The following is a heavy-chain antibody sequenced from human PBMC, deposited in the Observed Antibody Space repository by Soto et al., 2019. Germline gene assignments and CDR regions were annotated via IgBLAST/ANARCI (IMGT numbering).Heavy chain of an antibody. CDR1: GFTFSSYW. Sequence: PGGSLRLSCAASGFTFSSYWMSWVRQAPGKGLEWVANIKQDGSEKYYVDSVKGRFTISRDNAKNSLYLQMNSLRAEDTAVYYCARDAASSIAARPHDYWGQGTLVTVSS. V-gene: IGHV3-7*01. J-gene: IGHJ4*02. CDR3: ARDAASSIAARPHDY. CDR2: IKQDGSEK. D-gene: IGHD6-6*01.